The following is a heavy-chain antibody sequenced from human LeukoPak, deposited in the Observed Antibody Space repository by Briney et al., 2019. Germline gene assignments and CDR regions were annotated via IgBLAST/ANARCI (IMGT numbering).Heavy chain of an antibody. Sequence: GGSLRLSCAASGFTFSSYAMHWVRQAPGKGLEWVSGISWNSGSIGYADSVKGRFTISRDNAKNSLYLQMNSLRAEDTAVYYCARERTIAAAGPFQHWGQGTLVTVSS. CDR2: ISWNSGSI. V-gene: IGHV3-9*01. J-gene: IGHJ1*01. CDR1: GFTFSSYA. D-gene: IGHD6-13*01. CDR3: ARERTIAAAGPFQH.